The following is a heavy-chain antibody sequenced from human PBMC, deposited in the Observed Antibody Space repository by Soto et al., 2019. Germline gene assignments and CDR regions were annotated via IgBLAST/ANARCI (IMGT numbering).Heavy chain of an antibody. V-gene: IGHV4-30-4*01. CDR3: ARDLLVLRFIDY. CDR1: GGSISSGDYY. J-gene: IGHJ4*02. CDR2: IYYSGST. Sequence: KSSETLSLTCTVSGGSISSGDYYWSWIRQPPGKGLEWIGYIYYSGSTYYNPSLKSRVTISVDTSKNQFSLKLSSVTAADTAVYYCARDLLVLRFIDYWGQGTLVTVSS. D-gene: IGHD3-3*01.